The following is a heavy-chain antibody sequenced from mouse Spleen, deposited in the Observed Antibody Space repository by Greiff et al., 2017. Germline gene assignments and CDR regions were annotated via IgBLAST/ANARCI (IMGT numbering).Heavy chain of an antibody. CDR1: GYTFTSYW. D-gene: IGHD4-1*01. Sequence: VQLQQPGAELVMPGASVKLSCKASGYTFTSYWMHWVKQRPGQGLEWIGEIDPSDSYTNYNQKFKGKATLTVDKSSSTAYMQLSSLTSEDSAVYYCARPLTVYYFDYWGQGTTLTVSS. CDR3: ARPLTVYYFDY. V-gene: IGHV1-69*01. J-gene: IGHJ2*01. CDR2: IDPSDSYT.